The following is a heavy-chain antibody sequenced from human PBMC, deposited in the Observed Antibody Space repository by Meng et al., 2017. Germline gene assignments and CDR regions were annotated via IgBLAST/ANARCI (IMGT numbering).Heavy chain of an antibody. CDR3: ATRGNPYLNC. CDR1: AYTLSSDG. V-gene: IGHV1-18*01. Sequence: QGQLVQSGAEVKKTGASVKVSCDASAYTLSSDGFSWVRQAPGQGLEWLGWINTYNGKTDYAHKFQDRVTLTTDTFTNTAYMELRSLRSDDTAVYYCATRGNPYLNCWGQGTLVTVSS. J-gene: IGHJ4*02. CDR2: INTYNGKT.